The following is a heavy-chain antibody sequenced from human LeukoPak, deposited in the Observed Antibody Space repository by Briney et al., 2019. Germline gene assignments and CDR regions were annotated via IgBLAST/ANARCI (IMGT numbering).Heavy chain of an antibody. Sequence: PGGSLRLSCAASGFTFSSYGMHWVRQAPGKGLEWVAVISYDGSDKYYADSVKGRFTISRDSSKNTLYLQMNSLRAEDTAVYYCANARLGFCSGDRCNSHWYFDLWGRGTLVTVSS. V-gene: IGHV3-30*18. D-gene: IGHD2-15*01. J-gene: IGHJ2*01. CDR2: ISYDGSDK. CDR1: GFTFSSYG. CDR3: ANARLGFCSGDRCNSHWYFDL.